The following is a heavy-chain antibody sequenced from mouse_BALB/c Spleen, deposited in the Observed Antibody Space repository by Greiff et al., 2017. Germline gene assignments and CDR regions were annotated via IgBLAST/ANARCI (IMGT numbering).Heavy chain of an antibody. J-gene: IGHJ1*01. CDR1: GYTFTTYP. V-gene: IGHV1-47*01. CDR3: AMATATGWYFAV. Sequence: QVQLQQSGAELVKPGASVKMSCKASGYTFTTYPIEWMKQNHGKSLEWIGNFHPYNDDTKYNEKFKGKAKLTVEKSSSTVYLELSRLTSDDSAVYYCAMATATGWYFAVWGAGTTVTVSS. CDR2: FHPYNDDT. D-gene: IGHD1-2*01.